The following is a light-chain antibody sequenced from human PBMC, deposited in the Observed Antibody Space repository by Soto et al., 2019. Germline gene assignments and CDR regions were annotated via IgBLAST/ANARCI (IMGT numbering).Light chain of an antibody. V-gene: IGLV2-23*02. J-gene: IGLJ2*01. CDR1: SSDVGTYNF. CDR3: CSYAGTGTPVL. Sequence: QSALTQPASVSGSPGQSITISCTGTSSDVGTYNFVSWYQQHPGKAPKVMIYEVTNRPSGVSNRFSGSKSGNTASLTISGLQVEDEADYYCCSYAGTGTPVLFGGGTKVTVL. CDR2: EVT.